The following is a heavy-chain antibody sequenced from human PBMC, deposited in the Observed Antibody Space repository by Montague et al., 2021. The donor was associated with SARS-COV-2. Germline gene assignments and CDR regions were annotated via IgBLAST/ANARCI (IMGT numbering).Heavy chain of an antibody. CDR2: ISNGGRT. V-gene: IGHV4-39*01. CDR3: ARHRRYAVVPYYLDF. Sequence: SETLSLTCSVSGGSFGSDNFFWGWIRQPPGKRLEWIGGISNGGRTFDNPSLKSRVTISVHTSRNQLSLNVKSVTAADTAVYYCARHRRYAVVPYYLDFWGQGTLVTVSS. J-gene: IGHJ4*02. CDR1: GGSFGSDNFF. D-gene: IGHD3-16*01.